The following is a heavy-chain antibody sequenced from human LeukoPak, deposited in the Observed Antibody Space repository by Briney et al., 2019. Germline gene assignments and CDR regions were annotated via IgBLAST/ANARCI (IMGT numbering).Heavy chain of an antibody. D-gene: IGHD3-3*01. CDR1: GYTFTSYG. V-gene: IGHV1-18*01. J-gene: IGHJ4*02. CDR3: ARAFGVVIEYYFDY. Sequence: ASVKVSCKASGYTFTSYGISWVRQAPGQGLEWMGWNSAYNGNTNYAQKLQGRVTMTTDTSTSTAYMELRSLRSDDTAVYYCARAFGVVIEYYFDYWGQGTLVTVSS. CDR2: NSAYNGNT.